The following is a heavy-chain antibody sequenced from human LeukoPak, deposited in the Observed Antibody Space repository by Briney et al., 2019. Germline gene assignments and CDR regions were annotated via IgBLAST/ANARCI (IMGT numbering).Heavy chain of an antibody. J-gene: IGHJ6*03. V-gene: IGHV3-20*04. CDR1: GFTFDDYG. CDR2: INWNGGST. D-gene: IGHD6-13*01. Sequence: GGSLRLSCAASGFTFDDYGMSWVRQAPGKGLEWVSGINWNGGSTGYADSVKGRFTISRDNAKTSLYLQMNSLRAEDTALYYCARLQQLFYYYYYMDVWGKGTTVTVSS. CDR3: ARLQQLFYYYYYMDV.